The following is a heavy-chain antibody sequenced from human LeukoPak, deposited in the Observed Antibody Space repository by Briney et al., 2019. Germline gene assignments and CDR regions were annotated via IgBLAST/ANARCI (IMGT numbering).Heavy chain of an antibody. CDR1: GGSISGSY. V-gene: IGHV4-59*08. D-gene: IGHD2-2*01. Sequence: SETLSLTCTVSGGSISGSYWSWIRQPPGKGLEWIGYIYYSGSTNYNPSLKSRVTISADTSKNQFSLKVRSVTAADTAVYYCARFKSGPGCSSASCTDFDYWGQGTLVTVSS. CDR2: IYYSGST. CDR3: ARFKSGPGCSSASCTDFDY. J-gene: IGHJ4*02.